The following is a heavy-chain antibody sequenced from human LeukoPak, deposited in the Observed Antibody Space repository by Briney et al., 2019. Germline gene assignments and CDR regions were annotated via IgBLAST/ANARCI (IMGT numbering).Heavy chain of an antibody. J-gene: IGHJ3*02. CDR2: IRSSSSYI. D-gene: IGHD6-6*01. CDR3: AREGLSSIAARPGAFDI. CDR1: GFTFSSYS. Sequence: KPGGSRRLSCAASGFTFSSYSMNWVRQAPGKGLEWVSSIRSSSSYIYYANSVKGRFTISRDNAKNSLYLQMNSLRADHTAVYYCAREGLSSIAARPGAFDIWGQGTMVTVSS. V-gene: IGHV3-21*01.